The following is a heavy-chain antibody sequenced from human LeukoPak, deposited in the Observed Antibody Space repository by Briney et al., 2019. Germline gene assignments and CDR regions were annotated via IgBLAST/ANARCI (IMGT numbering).Heavy chain of an antibody. D-gene: IGHD2-2*01. CDR2: IYYSGSN. CDR1: GGSISSYY. V-gene: IGHV4-59*01. J-gene: IGHJ6*03. Sequence: PSETLSLTCTVSGGSISSYYWSWIRQPPGKGLEWIGYIYYSGSNNYNPSLKSRVTISVDTFKNQFSLKLSSVTAADTAVYYCARGEYQLLSYYYYYMDVWGKGTTVTVSS. CDR3: ARGEYQLLSYYYYYMDV.